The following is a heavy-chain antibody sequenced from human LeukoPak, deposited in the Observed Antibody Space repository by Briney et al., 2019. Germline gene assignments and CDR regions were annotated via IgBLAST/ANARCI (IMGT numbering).Heavy chain of an antibody. CDR1: GFTFDDYA. CDR3: AKEVGRMVRGVIDY. D-gene: IGHD3-10*01. Sequence: PGGSLRLSCAASGFTFDDYAMHWVRQAPGKGLEWVSGISWNSGSIGYADSVKGRFTISRDNSKNTLYLQMNSLRAEDTAVYYCAKEVGRMVRGVIDYWGQGTLVTVSS. CDR2: ISWNSGSI. V-gene: IGHV3-9*01. J-gene: IGHJ4*02.